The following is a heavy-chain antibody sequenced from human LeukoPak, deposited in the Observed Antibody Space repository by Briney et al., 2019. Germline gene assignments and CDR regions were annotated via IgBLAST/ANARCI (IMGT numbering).Heavy chain of an antibody. CDR1: GYTFNTYG. CDR3: ARDLGSGTFYSDY. CDR2: ISGYNGKT. V-gene: IGHV1-18*01. J-gene: IGHJ4*02. D-gene: IGHD1-26*01. Sequence: ASVKVSCKTSGYTFNTYGISWVRQAPGQGPEWMGWISGYNGKTNYAQKLQGRVTMTTDTSMSTAYMELRSLRSDDTAVYYCARDLGSGTFYSDYWGQGTLVTVSS.